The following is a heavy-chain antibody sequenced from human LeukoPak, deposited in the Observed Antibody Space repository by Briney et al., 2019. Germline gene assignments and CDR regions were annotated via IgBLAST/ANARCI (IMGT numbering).Heavy chain of an antibody. J-gene: IGHJ6*02. V-gene: IGHV4-34*01. D-gene: IGHD3-10*01. CDR2: INHSGST. CDR3: ACSSGGMDV. CDR1: GGSFSGYY. Sequence: SETLSLTCAVYGGSFSGYYWSWIRQPPGKGLEWIGEINHSGSTNYNPSLKSRVTISVDTTKNQFSLKLSSVTAADTAVYYCACSSGGMDVWGQGTTVTVSS.